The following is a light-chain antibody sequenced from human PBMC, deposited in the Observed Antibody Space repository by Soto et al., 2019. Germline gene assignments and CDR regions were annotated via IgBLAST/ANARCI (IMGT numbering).Light chain of an antibody. CDR1: QSVTSGY. J-gene: IGKJ3*01. V-gene: IGKV3-20*01. Sequence: EIVLTQSPGTLSLSPGERATLSCRASQSVTSGYLAWYQQKPGQSPRLLMYGASSRATGVPDRFSGSGSGTDFTLTISRLEPEDFAVYYCQQYGDSPATFGPGTKVDIK. CDR3: QQYGDSPAT. CDR2: GAS.